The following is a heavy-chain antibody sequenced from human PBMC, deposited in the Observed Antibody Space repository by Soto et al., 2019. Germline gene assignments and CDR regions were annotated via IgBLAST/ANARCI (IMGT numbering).Heavy chain of an antibody. V-gene: IGHV3-33*01. Sequence: QVQLVESGGGVVQPGRSLRLSCAASGFTFSSYGMHWVRQAPGKGLEWVAVIWYDGSIKYYADSVKGRFTISRDNSKNTLYLQMNSLRAEDTAVYYCARGLDGGWDYYYYGMDVWGHGTTVTVSS. CDR1: GFTFSSYG. D-gene: IGHD6-19*01. J-gene: IGHJ6*02. CDR2: IWYDGSIK. CDR3: ARGLDGGWDYYYYGMDV.